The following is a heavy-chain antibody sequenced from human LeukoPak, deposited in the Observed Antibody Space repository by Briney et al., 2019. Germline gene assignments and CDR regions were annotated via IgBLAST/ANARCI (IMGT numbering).Heavy chain of an antibody. V-gene: IGHV1-2*02. D-gene: IGHD4-11*01. CDR1: GYTLIDYF. CDR2: INPKTGGT. J-gene: IGHJ4*02. CDR3: ARDGYRNEGFDY. Sequence: GASVKVSCKASGYTLIDYFVHWVRQAPGQGLEWVGWINPKTGGTKYAQKFQGRVTMTRDTSITTTYMEVSGLRSDDMAVYYCARDGYRNEGFDYWGQGTLVTVSS.